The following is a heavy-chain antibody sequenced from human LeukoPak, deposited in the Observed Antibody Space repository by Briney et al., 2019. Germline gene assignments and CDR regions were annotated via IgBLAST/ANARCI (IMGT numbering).Heavy chain of an antibody. D-gene: IGHD4-17*01. CDR3: ARDLDYAGTHYYYYGMDV. CDR1: GYTFTSYY. Sequence: ASVKVSCKASGYTFTSYYMHWVRQAPGHGLEWMGIINPSGGSTSYAQKFQGRVTMTRDTSTSTVYMELSSLRSEDTAVYYCARDLDYAGTHYYYYGMDVWGQGTTVTVSS. V-gene: IGHV1-46*01. J-gene: IGHJ6*02. CDR2: INPSGGST.